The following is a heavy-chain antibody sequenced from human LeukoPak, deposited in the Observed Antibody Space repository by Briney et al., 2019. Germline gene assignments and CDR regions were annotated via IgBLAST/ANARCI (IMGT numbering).Heavy chain of an antibody. CDR3: ARHLYYYDSSGYYYLNAFDI. CDR2: IYPGDSDT. CDR1: GYSFTSYW. V-gene: IGHV5-51*01. J-gene: IGHJ3*02. D-gene: IGHD3-22*01. Sequence: GESLKISFKGSGYSFTSYWIGWVRPMPGKGLEWMGIIYPGDSDTRYSPSFQGQVTISADKSISTAYLQWSSLKASDTAMHYCARHLYYYDSSGYYYLNAFDIWGQGTMVTVSS.